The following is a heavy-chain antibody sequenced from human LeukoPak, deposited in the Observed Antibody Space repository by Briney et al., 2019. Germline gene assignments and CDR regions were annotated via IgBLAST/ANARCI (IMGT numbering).Heavy chain of an antibody. CDR1: GFTFSSYW. CDR2: IKQDGSEK. D-gene: IGHD2-21*02. V-gene: IGHV3-7*01. Sequence: GSLRLSCAASGFTFSSYWMSWVRQAPGKGLEWVANIKQDGSEKYYVDSVKGRFTISRDNAKNSLYLQMNSLRAEDTAVYYCARALLTGDYYLDYWGQGTLVTVSS. CDR3: ARALLTGDYYLDY. J-gene: IGHJ4*02.